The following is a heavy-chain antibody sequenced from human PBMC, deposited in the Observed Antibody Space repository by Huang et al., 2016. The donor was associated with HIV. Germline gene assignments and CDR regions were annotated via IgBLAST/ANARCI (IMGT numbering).Heavy chain of an antibody. CDR1: GGTFNNA. V-gene: IGHV1-69*13. CDR3: ARGAPDLDSHLDH. D-gene: IGHD3-3*01. Sequence: QVQLVQSGAEVKKPGSSVKVSCKVSGGTFNNAISWVRQAPGQGLEWSGGIIPIFGTPNYARKLQGRVTITADESTSIAYMQLSSLRSEDTAVYYCARGAPDLDSHLDHWGQGTLVTVSS. CDR2: IIPIFGTP. J-gene: IGHJ4*02.